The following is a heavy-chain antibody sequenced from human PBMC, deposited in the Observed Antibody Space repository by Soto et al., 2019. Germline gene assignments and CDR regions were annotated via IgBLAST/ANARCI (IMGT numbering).Heavy chain of an antibody. CDR2: TYYRSKWYN. CDR1: GDSVSSNSAA. CDR3: AREKVEMANFDY. J-gene: IGHJ4*02. V-gene: IGHV6-1*01. D-gene: IGHD2-2*01. Sequence: SQTLSLTCAISGDSVSSNSAAWNWISQSPSRGLEWLGRTYYRSKWYNDYAVSVKGRITINPDTSKNQFSLQLNSVTPEDTAVYYCAREKVEMANFDYWGQGTLVTVSS.